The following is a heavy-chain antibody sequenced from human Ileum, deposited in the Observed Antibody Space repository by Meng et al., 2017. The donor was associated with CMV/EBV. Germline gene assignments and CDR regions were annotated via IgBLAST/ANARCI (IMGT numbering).Heavy chain of an antibody. CDR2: IYHSGST. V-gene: IGHV4-38-2*01. CDR3: ARIGGHQLVNYYFDS. D-gene: IGHD6-13*01. CDR1: GDSISSGYS. Sequence: SETLSLTCAVSGDSISSGYSWGWIRQPPGKGLEWIGAIYHSGSTYYNPSLKSRVSISLDTSKNHFSLKLSSVTAADTAVYYCARIGGHQLVNYYFDSWGQGTLVTVSS. J-gene: IGHJ4*02.